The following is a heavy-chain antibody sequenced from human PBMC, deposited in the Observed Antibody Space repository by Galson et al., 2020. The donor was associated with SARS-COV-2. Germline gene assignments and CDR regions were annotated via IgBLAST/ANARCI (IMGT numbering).Heavy chain of an antibody. D-gene: IGHD2-2*01. CDR1: GFTFSDYW. CDR2: IKHDGSDK. CDR3: ARDPDCGSDTCYYHY. Sequence: GESLKISCAGSGFTFSDYWMTWVRQAPGKGLEWVANIKHDGSDKYYKDSVKGRFTISRDNAENSLYLQMNSLRAEDTAVYYCARDPDCGSDTCYYHYWGQGTLVTVSS. J-gene: IGHJ4*02. V-gene: IGHV3-7*03.